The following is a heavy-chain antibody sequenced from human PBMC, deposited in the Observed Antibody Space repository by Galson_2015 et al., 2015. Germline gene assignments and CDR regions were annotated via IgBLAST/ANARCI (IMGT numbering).Heavy chain of an antibody. D-gene: IGHD6-19*01. CDR1: GYTFTGYS. Sequence: SVKVSCPASGYTFTGYSMHWVRQAPGQGLEWMGWINPNSGGTNYAQKFQGWVTMTRDTSISTAYMELSRLRSDDTAVYYCARDRVAVASTRWYYYYGMDDWGQGTPVTVSS. J-gene: IGHJ6*02. V-gene: IGHV1-2*04. CDR2: INPNSGGT. CDR3: ARDRVAVASTRWYYYYGMDD.